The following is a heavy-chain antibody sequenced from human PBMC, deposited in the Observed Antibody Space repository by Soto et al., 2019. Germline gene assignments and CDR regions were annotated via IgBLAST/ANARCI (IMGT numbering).Heavy chain of an antibody. Sequence: SETLSLTCAVSGYSISSGYYWGWIRQPPGNGLEWIGSIYHSGSTYYNTSLKIRLTISVDTSKKQFSLKLSSVTAADTAVYYCARVGRHIGGATADXWGQVTLVTVSX. D-gene: IGHD1-26*01. CDR1: GYSISSGYY. J-gene: IGHJ4*02. CDR2: IYHSGST. V-gene: IGHV4-38-2*01. CDR3: ARVGRHIGGATADX.